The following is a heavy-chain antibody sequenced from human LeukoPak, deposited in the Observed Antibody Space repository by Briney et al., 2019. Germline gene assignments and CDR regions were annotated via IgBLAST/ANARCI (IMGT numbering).Heavy chain of an antibody. CDR2: IYYSGST. CDR3: ARDSYDTSKRGFDA. CDR1: GGSISSSSYY. Sequence: PSETLSLTCTVSGGSISSSSYYWGWIRQPPGKGLQWIGSIYYSGSTYYNPSLKSRITISVDTSNNQFSLRLSSVTAADTAVYYCARDSYDTSKRGFDAWGQGTLVTVSP. D-gene: IGHD3-22*01. J-gene: IGHJ5*02. V-gene: IGHV4-39*07.